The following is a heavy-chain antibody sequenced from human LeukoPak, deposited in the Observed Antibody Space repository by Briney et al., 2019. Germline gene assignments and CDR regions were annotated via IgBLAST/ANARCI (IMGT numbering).Heavy chain of an antibody. CDR3: AXGDRXFDF. Sequence: SETLSLSCSVSGFPFSSCVWHWIRQPAGKGLEWVGRMWFNGNTINYAALENGPTISSNNYSNQILLKLTYMLRPDPAFDYCAXGDRXFDFWGXGTLVTVSS. CDR2: MWFNGNT. V-gene: IGHV4-4*07. J-gene: IGHJ2*01. CDR1: GFPFSSCV.